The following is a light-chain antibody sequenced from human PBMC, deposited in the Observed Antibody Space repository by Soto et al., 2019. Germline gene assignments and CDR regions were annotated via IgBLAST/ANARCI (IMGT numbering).Light chain of an antibody. V-gene: IGKV3-20*01. CDR3: QQYMSSVT. Sequence: EIVLTQSPGSLSLSPGQRATLSCRASQSVDTTFFAWYQKKPGQAPRLLIYGASKRATGIPDRFSGSGSGTDFTLIISRLEPEDFAVYDCQQYMSSVTFGKGTKVEIK. CDR1: QSVDTTF. J-gene: IGKJ1*01. CDR2: GAS.